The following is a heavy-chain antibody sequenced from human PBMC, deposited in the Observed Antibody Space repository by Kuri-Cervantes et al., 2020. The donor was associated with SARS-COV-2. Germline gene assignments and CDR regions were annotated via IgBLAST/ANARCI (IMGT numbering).Heavy chain of an antibody. V-gene: IGHV3-30*04. J-gene: IGHJ4*02. CDR2: IPYDGSNK. CDR3: AKVGYYDFWSGYSSYYFDY. Sequence: GESLKISCAASGFTFSSYAMHWVRQAPGKGLEWVAVIPYDGSNKYYADSVKGRFTISRDNSKNTLYLQMNSLRAEDTAVYYCAKVGYYDFWSGYSSYYFDYWGQGTLVTVSS. D-gene: IGHD3-3*01. CDR1: GFTFSSYA.